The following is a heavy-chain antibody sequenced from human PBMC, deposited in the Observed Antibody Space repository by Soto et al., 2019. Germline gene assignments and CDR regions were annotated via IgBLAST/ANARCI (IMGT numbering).Heavy chain of an antibody. Sequence: EVQLLESGGGLVQPGESLRLSCAASGFTFSSYAMSWVRQTPGKGLEWVSVINGSGDATFYAGSVKGRFTISRDNSKNTLYLQMNSLRAEDTAIYYCAKKAWGSYRYFDYWVQGTLVTVSS. CDR3: AKKAWGSYRYFDY. CDR1: GFTFSSYA. J-gene: IGHJ4*02. V-gene: IGHV3-23*01. D-gene: IGHD3-16*02. CDR2: INGSGDAT.